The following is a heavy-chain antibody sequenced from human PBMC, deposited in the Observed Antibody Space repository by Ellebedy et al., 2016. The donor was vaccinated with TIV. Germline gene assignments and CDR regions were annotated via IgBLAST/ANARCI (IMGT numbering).Heavy chain of an antibody. CDR2: IKQDATEI. CDR1: GFTFSLNW. CDR3: ARDGVTAGDDY. J-gene: IGHJ4*02. Sequence: GESLKISCAASGFTFSLNWMSWVRQAPGEGLEWVATIKQDATEIDYVDSVKGRFTIARDNAKNSLYLQMNSLRAEDTAVYYCARDGVTAGDDYWGQGTLVTVSS. D-gene: IGHD6-25*01. V-gene: IGHV3-7*03.